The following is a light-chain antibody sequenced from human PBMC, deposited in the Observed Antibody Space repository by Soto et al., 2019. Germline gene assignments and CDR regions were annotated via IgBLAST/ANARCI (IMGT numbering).Light chain of an antibody. CDR2: GAS. CDR1: QSVSSN. Sequence: EIVMTQSPATLSGSPGERATLSCRASQSVSSNLAWYQQKPGQAPRLLIYGASTRATGIPARFSGSGSGTDITLTISSLQSEDVAVSYCQQYDNWPLTFGGGTKVEIK. CDR3: QQYDNWPLT. J-gene: IGKJ4*01. V-gene: IGKV3-15*01.